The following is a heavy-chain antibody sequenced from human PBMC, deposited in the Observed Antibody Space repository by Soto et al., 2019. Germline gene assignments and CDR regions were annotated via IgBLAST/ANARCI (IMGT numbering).Heavy chain of an antibody. D-gene: IGHD3-22*01. V-gene: IGHV1-18*04. Sequence: QVQLVQSGAEVKKPGASVKVSCKASGYSFATYGFSWVRQAPGQGLECVGWISAHNGDTHYSQKFQGRVTLTTDTSTHTVYMELRSLTSDDTAVYFCATEPIYYNDGSGYYPLGHLGQGTLVTVSS. J-gene: IGHJ4*02. CDR3: ATEPIYYNDGSGYYPLGH. CDR2: ISAHNGDT. CDR1: GYSFATYG.